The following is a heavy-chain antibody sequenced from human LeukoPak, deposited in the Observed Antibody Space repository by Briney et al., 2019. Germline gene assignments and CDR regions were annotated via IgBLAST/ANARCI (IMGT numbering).Heavy chain of an antibody. D-gene: IGHD1-26*01. Sequence: PSETLSLTCTVSGGSISSGGYYWSWIRQPPGKGLEWIGHIYYSGSTNYDPSLKSRVTISVDTSKNQFSLKLSSVTAADTAVYYCARDWGSYDAFDIWGQGTMVTVSS. CDR1: GGSISSGGYY. CDR3: ARDWGSYDAFDI. V-gene: IGHV4-61*08. CDR2: IYYSGST. J-gene: IGHJ3*02.